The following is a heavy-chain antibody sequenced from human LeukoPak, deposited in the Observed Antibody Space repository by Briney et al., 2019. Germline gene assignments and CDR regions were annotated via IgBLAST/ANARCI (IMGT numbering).Heavy chain of an antibody. J-gene: IGHJ5*02. CDR2: IRCDGSNK. V-gene: IGHV3-30*02. D-gene: IGHD1-14*01. Sequence: GGSLRLSCAASGFTFSSYGMHWVRQAPGKGLEWVAFIRCDGSNKYYADSVKGRFTISRDNSKNTLYLQMNSLRAEDTAAYYCAKERRTTWGQGTLVTVSS. CDR3: AKERRTT. CDR1: GFTFSSYG.